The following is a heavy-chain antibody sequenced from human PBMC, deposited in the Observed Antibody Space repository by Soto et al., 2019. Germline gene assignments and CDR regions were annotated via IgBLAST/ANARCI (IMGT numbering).Heavy chain of an antibody. CDR1: GGTFSSYA. CDR2: IIPIFGTA. D-gene: IGHD1-26*01. V-gene: IGHV1-69*01. CDR3: ASSSQWELPFDY. J-gene: IGHJ4*02. Sequence: QVQLVQSGAEVKKPGSSVKVSCKASGGTFSSYAISWVRQAPGQGLEWMGGIIPIFGTANYAQKFQGRVTIPADESTSTAYMELSSVRSEDTAVYYCASSSQWELPFDYWGQGTLVTVSS.